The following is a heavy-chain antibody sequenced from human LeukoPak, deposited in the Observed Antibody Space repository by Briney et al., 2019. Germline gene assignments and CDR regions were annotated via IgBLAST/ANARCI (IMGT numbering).Heavy chain of an antibody. CDR3: ARDQEAVAGRKWFDP. CDR2: ISYDGSNK. V-gene: IGHV3-30*04. D-gene: IGHD6-19*01. CDR1: GFTLSSYA. J-gene: IGHJ5*02. Sequence: GGSLRLSCAASGFTLSSYAMHCVRQAPGKGLEWVAVISYDGSNKYYADSVKGRFTISRDNSKNTLYLQMNSLRAEDTAVYYCARDQEAVAGRKWFDPWGQGNPVTVSS.